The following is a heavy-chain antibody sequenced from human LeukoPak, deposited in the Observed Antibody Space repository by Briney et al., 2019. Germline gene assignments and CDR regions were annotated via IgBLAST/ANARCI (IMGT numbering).Heavy chain of an antibody. V-gene: IGHV3-9*01. CDR2: ISWNSGSI. Sequence: GGSLRLSCAASGFTFDDYAMHWVRQAPGKGLEWVSGISWNSGSIGYADSVKGRFTISRDNAKNSLYLQMNSLRAEDTAVYYCARELIAAAGTDYWGQGTLVTVSS. CDR3: ARELIAAAGTDY. CDR1: GFTFDDYA. J-gene: IGHJ4*02. D-gene: IGHD6-13*01.